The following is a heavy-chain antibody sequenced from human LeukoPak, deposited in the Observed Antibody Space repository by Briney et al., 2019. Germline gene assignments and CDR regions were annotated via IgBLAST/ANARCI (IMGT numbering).Heavy chain of an antibody. V-gene: IGHV4-59*01. Sequence: SETLSLTCSVSGASINNYYWTWIRQPPGEGLEWIGYVYHTGASGYHPSLKSRVAMSLDTSKNQVSLNLRSVTAADTAVYFCTRVVNGGHFDYWGQGTLVTVSS. CDR1: GASINNYY. CDR2: VYHTGAS. J-gene: IGHJ4*02. CDR3: TRVVNGGHFDY. D-gene: IGHD2-8*01.